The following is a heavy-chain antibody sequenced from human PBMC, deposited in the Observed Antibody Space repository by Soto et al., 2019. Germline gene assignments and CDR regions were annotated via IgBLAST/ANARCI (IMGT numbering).Heavy chain of an antibody. CDR3: ARAGLPSEALRLRRLRIPFFFDY. CDR2: INHSGST. CDR1: GGSFSGYY. Sequence: SETLSLTCAVYGGSFSGYYWSWIRQPPGKGLEWIGEINHSGSTNYNPSLKSRVTISVDTSKNQFSLKLSSVTAADTAVYYCARAGLPSEALRLRRLRIPFFFDYWGQGTLVTVSS. J-gene: IGHJ4*02. V-gene: IGHV4-34*01. D-gene: IGHD5-12*01.